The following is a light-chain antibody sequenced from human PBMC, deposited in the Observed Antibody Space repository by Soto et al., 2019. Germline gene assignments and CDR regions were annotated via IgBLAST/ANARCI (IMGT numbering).Light chain of an antibody. V-gene: IGKV3-15*01. CDR2: GAS. Sequence: EIVMTQSPASLSVPPGERATLSCRASQSVSTNFAWYLQKPGQAPRLLIYGASTRATAVPARFTASGSGTEFTLSIRSLQSEDFGVYYCQQYDTWPRTFGQGTKVEMK. CDR3: QQYDTWPRT. CDR1: QSVSTN. J-gene: IGKJ1*01.